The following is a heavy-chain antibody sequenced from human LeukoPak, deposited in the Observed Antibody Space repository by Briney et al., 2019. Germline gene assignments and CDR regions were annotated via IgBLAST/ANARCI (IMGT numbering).Heavy chain of an antibody. CDR3: AKGRYSNSWSYVDY. Sequence: GGSLRLSCAASGFTFDDYAMHWVRQAPGKGLEWVSGISWNSGSIGYADSVKGRFTISRDNAKKSLYLQMNSLRAEDTALYYCAKGRYSNSWSYVDYWGQGSLVTASS. CDR2: ISWNSGSI. J-gene: IGHJ4*02. D-gene: IGHD6-13*01. V-gene: IGHV3-9*01. CDR1: GFTFDDYA.